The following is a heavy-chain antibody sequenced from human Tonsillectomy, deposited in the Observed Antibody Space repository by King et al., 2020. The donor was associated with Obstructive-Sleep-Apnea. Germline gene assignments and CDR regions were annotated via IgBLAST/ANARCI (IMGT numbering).Heavy chain of an antibody. J-gene: IGHJ6*02. CDR1: GFTFSDSS. V-gene: IGHV3-73*01. CDR3: TRWTAPEYYGMDV. CDR2: IRSKTNNYET. D-gene: IGHD5-18*01. Sequence: VQLVESGGGLVQPGGSLKLSCAASGFTFSDSSMHWVRQASGKGLVGVGRIRSKTNNYETTYAASVKGRFTISRDDSKNTTFLQMNSLKTEDTAVYYCTRWTAPEYYGMDVWGQGTTVTVSS.